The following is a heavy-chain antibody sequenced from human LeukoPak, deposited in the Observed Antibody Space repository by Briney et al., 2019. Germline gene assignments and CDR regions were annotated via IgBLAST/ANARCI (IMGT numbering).Heavy chain of an antibody. CDR3: ARDRYDILTGYYSDY. V-gene: IGHV3-21*01. Sequence: GGSLRLSCAASGFTFSSYSMNWVRQAPGKGLEWVSSISSSSSYIYYADSVKGRFTISRDNAKNSLYLQMNSLRAEDTAVCYCARDRYDILTGYYSDYWGQGTLVTVSS. J-gene: IGHJ4*02. D-gene: IGHD3-9*01. CDR1: GFTFSSYS. CDR2: ISSSSSYI.